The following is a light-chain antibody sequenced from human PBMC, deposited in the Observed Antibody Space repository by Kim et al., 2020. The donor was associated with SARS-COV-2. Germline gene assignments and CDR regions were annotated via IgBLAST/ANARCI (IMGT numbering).Light chain of an antibody. V-gene: IGKV1-39*01. CDR1: QGISSF. Sequence: DIQMTQSPSSLSASVGDRVTITCRASQGISSFLNWYQQKPGKAPKLLIYAASSLQSGVPSRFSGSGSGTDFSLTISSLQPEDFATYYCQQTYSTPPYTFGQGTKLEI. CDR2: AAS. CDR3: QQTYSTPPYT. J-gene: IGKJ2*01.